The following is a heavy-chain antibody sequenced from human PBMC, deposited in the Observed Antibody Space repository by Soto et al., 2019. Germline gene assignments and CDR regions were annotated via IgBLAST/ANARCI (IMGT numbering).Heavy chain of an antibody. CDR1: SGSISSGNW. J-gene: IGHJ4*02. CDR3: ARVFSSGSGWMYYVDF. D-gene: IGHD6-25*01. CDR2: IYYTGAT. V-gene: IGHV4-4*02. Sequence: QVQLQESGPGLVESSGTLSLTCEVSSGSISSGNWWSWVRQPPGKGLEWVGEIYYTGATNYNPSLKRRVTMTIDKSKDQFSLNLRSATAADTAVYYCARVFSSGSGWMYYVDFWGQGILVSVSS.